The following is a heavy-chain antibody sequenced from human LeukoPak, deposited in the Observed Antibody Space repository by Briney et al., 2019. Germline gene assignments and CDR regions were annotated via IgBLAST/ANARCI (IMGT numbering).Heavy chain of an antibody. CDR2: IYSGGST. V-gene: IGHV3-66*02. CDR1: GFTVSSNY. Sequence: GGSLRLSCAASGFTVSSNYMSWVRQAPGKGLEWVSIIYSGGSTYYADSVKGRFTISRDNSENTLYPQMNSLGVEDTAVYYCARELHWGQGTLVTVSS. CDR3: ARELH. J-gene: IGHJ4*02. D-gene: IGHD1-26*01.